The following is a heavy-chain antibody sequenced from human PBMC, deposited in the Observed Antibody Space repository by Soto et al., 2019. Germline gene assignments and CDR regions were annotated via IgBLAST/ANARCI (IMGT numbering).Heavy chain of an antibody. V-gene: IGHV4-59*01. J-gene: IGHJ4*02. D-gene: IGHD5-18*01. CDR3: ARETVDTAMVHFDY. Sequence: PSETLSLTCTVSGGSISSYYWSWIRQPPGKGLEWIGYIYYSGSTNYNPSLKSRVTISVDTSKNQFSLKLSSVTAADTAVYYCARETVDTAMVHFDYWGQGTLVTVSS. CDR1: GGSISSYY. CDR2: IYYSGST.